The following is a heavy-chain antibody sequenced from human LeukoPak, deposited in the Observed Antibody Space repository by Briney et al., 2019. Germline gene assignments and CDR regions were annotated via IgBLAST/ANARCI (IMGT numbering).Heavy chain of an antibody. D-gene: IGHD6-19*01. J-gene: IGHJ4*02. V-gene: IGHV3-20*04. CDR2: INWNGGSI. Sequence: GGSLRLSCAASGFTFDDYGMSWVRQAPGKGLEWVSGINWNGGSIGYADSVKGRFTISRDNAKNSLYLQMNSLRAEDTALYYCARGLVAGTPPDLDYWGQGTLVTVPS. CDR3: ARGLVAGTPPDLDY. CDR1: GFTFDDYG.